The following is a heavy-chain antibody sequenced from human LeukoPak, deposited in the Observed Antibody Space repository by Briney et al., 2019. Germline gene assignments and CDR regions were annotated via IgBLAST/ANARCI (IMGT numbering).Heavy chain of an antibody. CDR1: GGSISLSGYY. D-gene: IGHD6-13*01. CDR3: ATYRAAAGPFDY. Sequence: SETLSLTCTVSGGSISLSGYYWGWIRQPPGKGLEWIGNIYYSGSTSYNPSLKSRATVSVDTSKNHFSLNLRSVTAEDTAVYYCATYRAAAGPFDYWGQGALVTVSS. V-gene: IGHV4-39*02. J-gene: IGHJ4*02. CDR2: IYYSGST.